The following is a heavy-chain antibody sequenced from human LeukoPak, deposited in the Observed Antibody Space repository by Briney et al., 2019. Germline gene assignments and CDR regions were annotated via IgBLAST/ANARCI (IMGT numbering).Heavy chain of an antibody. CDR3: AKGPSVGATDR. V-gene: IGHV3-30*18. Sequence: GGSLRLSCTASGFSFSDFWMHWVRQVPGKGLVWVAVISYDGSNKYYADSVKGRFTISRDNSKNTLYLQMNSLRAEDTAVYYCAKGPSVGATDRWGQGTLVTVSS. J-gene: IGHJ5*02. CDR1: GFSFSDFW. CDR2: ISYDGSNK. D-gene: IGHD1-26*01.